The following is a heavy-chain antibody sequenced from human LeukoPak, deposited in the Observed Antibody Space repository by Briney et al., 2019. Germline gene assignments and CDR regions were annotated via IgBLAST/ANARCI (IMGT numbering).Heavy chain of an antibody. D-gene: IGHD3-22*01. Sequence: ASVKVSCKASGYTFTSYGISWVRRARGQGLEWMGWISDYNGNRNYAQKLQGRVTMTTDTSTSTAYMELRSLRSDDTAVYYCARDSSGYPDYWGQGTLVTVSS. CDR3: ARDSSGYPDY. V-gene: IGHV1-18*01. J-gene: IGHJ4*02. CDR2: ISDYNGNR. CDR1: GYTFTSYG.